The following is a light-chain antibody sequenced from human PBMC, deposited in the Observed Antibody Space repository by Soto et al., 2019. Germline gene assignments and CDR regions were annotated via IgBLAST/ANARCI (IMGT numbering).Light chain of an antibody. J-gene: IGKJ1*01. Sequence: DIQMTQSPSSLSASVGDRVTITCRASQSISTSLNWYHQKPGKAPDLLIYGASSLQSGVPSRFSGSGSETDFTLTISSLRPEHFATYSCQQSYSTTWTFGQGTKVEIK. CDR2: GAS. V-gene: IGKV1-39*01. CDR3: QQSYSTTWT. CDR1: QSISTS.